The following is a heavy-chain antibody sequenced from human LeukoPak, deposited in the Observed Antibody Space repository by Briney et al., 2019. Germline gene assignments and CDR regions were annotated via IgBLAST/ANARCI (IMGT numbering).Heavy chain of an antibody. CDR1: GFSFSSDG. CDR2: ISSDGKTE. V-gene: IGHV3-30*18. J-gene: IGHJ4*02. D-gene: IGHD3-10*01. Sequence: GRSLRLSCAASGFSFSSDGMHWVRRAPGKGLEWVAVISSDGKTEIYADSVRGRFTISRDNSKGTHYLQMNSLRSEDTAVYYCAKAQPTLISRSFDCWGQGGLVTVSS. CDR3: AKAQPTLISRSFDC.